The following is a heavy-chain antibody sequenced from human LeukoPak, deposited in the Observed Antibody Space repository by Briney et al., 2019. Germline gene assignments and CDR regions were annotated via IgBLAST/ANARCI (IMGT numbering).Heavy chain of an antibody. Sequence: SETLSLTCTVSGGSISSGSYYWSWIRQPAGKGLEWIGRIYTSGSTNYNPSLKSRVTISVDTSKNQFSLKLSSVTAADTAVYYCARELPRDRYYYDSSGYYGYYFDYWGQGTLVTVSS. CDR3: ARELPRDRYYYDSSGYYGYYFDY. CDR2: IYTSGST. J-gene: IGHJ4*02. D-gene: IGHD3-22*01. CDR1: GGSISSGSYY. V-gene: IGHV4-61*02.